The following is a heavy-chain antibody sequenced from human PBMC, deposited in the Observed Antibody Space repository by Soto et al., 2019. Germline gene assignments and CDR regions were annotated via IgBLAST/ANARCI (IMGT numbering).Heavy chain of an antibody. CDR2: INAGNGNT. V-gene: IGHV1-3*01. D-gene: IGHD2-2*02. CDR1: GYTFTSYA. Sequence: GASVKVSCKASGYTFTSYAVHWVRQAPGQRLEWMGWINAGNGNTKYSQKFQGRVTITRDTSASTAYMELSSLRSEDTAVYYCARGAIVVVPAAIFVFAGFDPWGQGTLVTVSS. J-gene: IGHJ5*02. CDR3: ARGAIVVVPAAIFVFAGFDP.